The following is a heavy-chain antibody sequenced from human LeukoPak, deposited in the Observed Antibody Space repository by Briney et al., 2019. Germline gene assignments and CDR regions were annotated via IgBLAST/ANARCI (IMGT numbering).Heavy chain of an antibody. J-gene: IGHJ3*02. Sequence: ASVKVSCKASGFTFITYGFGWVRQAPGQGLEWMGGISAYDGDTKYAQKLQGRVTINTETSKRTAYMELRRVRYDERGVYYCARGGRLELPRPYAFDIWGQGTLVTVSS. CDR3: ARGGRLELPRPYAFDI. D-gene: IGHD1-26*01. V-gene: IGHV1-18*01. CDR1: GFTFITYG. CDR2: ISAYDGDT.